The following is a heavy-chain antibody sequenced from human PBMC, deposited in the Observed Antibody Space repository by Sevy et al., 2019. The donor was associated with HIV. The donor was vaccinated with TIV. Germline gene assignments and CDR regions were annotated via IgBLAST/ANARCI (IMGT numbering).Heavy chain of an antibody. V-gene: IGHV3-72*01. Sequence: GGSLRLSCAASGFTFSDHCMEWVRQAPGKGLEWVGRIRNKADSYTTEYAASVKGRFTISRDDSKNSLYLLMNSLKTEDTAAYYCATHAGIAAAGRVFDYWGQGTLVTVSS. D-gene: IGHD6-13*01. CDR1: GFTFSDHC. CDR3: ATHAGIAAAGRVFDY. CDR2: IRNKADSYTT. J-gene: IGHJ4*02.